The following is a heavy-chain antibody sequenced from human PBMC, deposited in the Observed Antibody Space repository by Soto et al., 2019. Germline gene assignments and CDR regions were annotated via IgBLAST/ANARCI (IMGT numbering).Heavy chain of an antibody. D-gene: IGHD6-19*01. V-gene: IGHV4-59*01. CDR1: GGSISSGY. CDR3: AKESIGGWVLH. CDR2: FHDSGFT. Sequence: TLSLTCTVSGGSISSGYWSWIRQPPGKGLEWIGYFHDSGFTNYNTSLRRRVTISVDTSNNQMSLKLTSVTAADTAVYYCAKESIGGWVLHWGQGTLVTVSS. J-gene: IGHJ4*02.